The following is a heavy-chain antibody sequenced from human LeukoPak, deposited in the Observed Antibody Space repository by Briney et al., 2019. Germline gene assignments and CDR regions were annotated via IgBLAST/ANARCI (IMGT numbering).Heavy chain of an antibody. CDR1: GGSISSYY. D-gene: IGHD3-3*01. Sequence: SETLSLTCTVSGGSISSYYWSWIRQPPGKGLEWIGYIYYSGSTNYNPSLKSRVTISVDTSKSQFSLKLSSVTAADTAVYYCASYDFWSGYLDVWGQGTTVTVSS. CDR2: IYYSGST. J-gene: IGHJ6*02. V-gene: IGHV4-59*01. CDR3: ASYDFWSGYLDV.